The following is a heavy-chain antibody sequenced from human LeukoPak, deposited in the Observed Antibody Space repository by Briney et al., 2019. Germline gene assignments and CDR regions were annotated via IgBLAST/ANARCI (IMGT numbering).Heavy chain of an antibody. Sequence: SETLSLTCAVYGGSFSGYYWSWIRQPPGKGLEWIGYIYYSGSTNYNPSLKSRVTISVDTSKNQFSLKLSSVTAADTAVYYCARVGCSGGSCYSGAFDIWGQGTMVTVSS. CDR3: ARVGCSGGSCYSGAFDI. J-gene: IGHJ3*02. D-gene: IGHD2-15*01. CDR1: GGSFSGYY. CDR2: IYYSGST. V-gene: IGHV4-59*01.